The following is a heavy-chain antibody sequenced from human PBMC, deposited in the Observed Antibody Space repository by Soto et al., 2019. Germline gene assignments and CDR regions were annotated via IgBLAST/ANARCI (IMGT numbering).Heavy chain of an antibody. Sequence: EVQLVESGGGVVQPGGSLRLSCVVSGFTFTSYWMHWVRQVPGKGLVWVSRINPGGSSTSYADSVKGRFTISRDNAKNMVYLQMNGLRAEDTAVYYCARGPNTLSTSTNFDFWGQGTLVSVSS. CDR2: INPGGSST. D-gene: IGHD4-4*01. CDR3: ARGPNTLSTSTNFDF. CDR1: GFTFTSYW. V-gene: IGHV3-74*01. J-gene: IGHJ4*02.